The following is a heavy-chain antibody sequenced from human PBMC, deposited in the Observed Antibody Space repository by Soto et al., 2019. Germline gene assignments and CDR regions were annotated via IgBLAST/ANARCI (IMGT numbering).Heavy chain of an antibody. Sequence: PSETLSLTCTVSGDSISSSSYYWGWIRQPPGKGLEWIGSIYYSGSTYYNPSLKSRVTISVATSKNQFSLKLSSVTAAETAVYYCCCECGYSGYDPFDYWGQGTVVPVSS. CDR2: IYYSGST. D-gene: IGHD5-12*01. CDR1: GDSISSSSYY. CDR3: CCECGYSGYDPFDY. J-gene: IGHJ4*02. V-gene: IGHV4-39*03.